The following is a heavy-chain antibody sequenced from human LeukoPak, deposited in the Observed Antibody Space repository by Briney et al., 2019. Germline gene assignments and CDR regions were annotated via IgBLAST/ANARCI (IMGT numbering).Heavy chain of an antibody. J-gene: IGHJ4*02. CDR2: IYHSGST. D-gene: IGHD3-9*01. CDR3: ARVRYYDILTGYQSFDY. Sequence: SQTLSLTCTVSGGCISSGGYYWSWIRQPPGKGLEWIGYIYHSGSTYYNPSLKSRVTISVDRSKNQFSLKLSSVTAADTAVYYCARVRYYDILTGYQSFDYWGQGTLVTVSS. CDR1: GGCISSGGYY. V-gene: IGHV4-30-2*01.